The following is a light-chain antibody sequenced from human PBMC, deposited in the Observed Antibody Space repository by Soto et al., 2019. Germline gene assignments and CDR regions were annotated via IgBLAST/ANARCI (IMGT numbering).Light chain of an antibody. CDR2: WAS. CDR1: QSVLFTSNNKNY. Sequence: DIVMTQSPDSLAVSLGERATINCESSQSVLFTSNNKNYLAWYQQKPGQPPKLLLSWASARESGVPERFSGSGSGTLFTLSISSLQAEDVAVYYCQQYYSSPFTFGQGTKLEIK. CDR3: QQYYSSPFT. J-gene: IGKJ2*01. V-gene: IGKV4-1*01.